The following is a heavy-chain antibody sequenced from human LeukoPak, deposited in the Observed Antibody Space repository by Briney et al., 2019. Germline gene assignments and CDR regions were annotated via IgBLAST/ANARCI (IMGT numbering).Heavy chain of an antibody. D-gene: IGHD3-10*01. V-gene: IGHV1-46*01. CDR1: GYTFTSYY. CDR2: INPSGGST. J-gene: IGHJ3*02. Sequence: GASVKVSCKASGYTFTSYYMNWVGQAPGQGLEGRGIINPSGGSTSYAQKFQGRVTMTRDTSTSTVYMELSSLRSEDTAVYYCARDFGYYGSGSYSSDAFDIWGQGTMVTVSS. CDR3: ARDFGYYGSGSYSSDAFDI.